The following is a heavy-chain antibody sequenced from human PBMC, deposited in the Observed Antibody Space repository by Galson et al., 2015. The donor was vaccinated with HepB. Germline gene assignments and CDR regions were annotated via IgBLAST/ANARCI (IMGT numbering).Heavy chain of an antibody. CDR1: GLTFSSYS. J-gene: IGHJ2*01. CDR3: ARGVSLRYFDV. CDR2: IGGAGYTM. Sequence: SLRLSCAASGLTFSSYSMNWVRQAPGKGLEWVSYIGGAGYTMYYADSVKGRFTISRDNAKNSLFLQINSLRAEDTAVYYCARGVSLRYFDVWGRGTLVTVSS. V-gene: IGHV3-48*04.